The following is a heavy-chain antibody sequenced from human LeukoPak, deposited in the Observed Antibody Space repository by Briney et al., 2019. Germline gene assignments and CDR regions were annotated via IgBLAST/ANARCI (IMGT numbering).Heavy chain of an antibody. CDR3: ARTRITMIVGLASRFDY. CDR2: IKQDGSEK. Sequence: GGSLRLSCAASGFTFSSYWMSWVRQDPGKGLEWVANIKQDGSEKYYVDSVKGRFTISRDNAKNSLYLQMNSLRAEDTAVYYCARTRITMIVGLASRFDYWGQGTLVTVSS. D-gene: IGHD3-22*01. CDR1: GFTFSSYW. V-gene: IGHV3-7*01. J-gene: IGHJ4*02.